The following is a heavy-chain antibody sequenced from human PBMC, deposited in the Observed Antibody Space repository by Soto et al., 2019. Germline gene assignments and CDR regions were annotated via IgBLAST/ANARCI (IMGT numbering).Heavy chain of an antibody. CDR1: GFTLSGYT. D-gene: IGHD4-17*01. CDR3: ARDQKHMTTVIKGGFDY. Sequence: QVQLVESGGGEVQPGRSLRLSCTASGFTLSGYTIHWVRQAPGKGLEWVAVISYDGSNKDYADSVKGRFTISRDNSKNTLYLQMNSLRAEDTAIYYCARDQKHMTTVIKGGFDYWGQGTLVTVSS. V-gene: IGHV3-30-3*01. CDR2: ISYDGSNK. J-gene: IGHJ4*02.